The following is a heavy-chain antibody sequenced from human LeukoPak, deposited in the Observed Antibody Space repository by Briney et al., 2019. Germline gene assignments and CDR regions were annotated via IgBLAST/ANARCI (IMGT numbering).Heavy chain of an antibody. J-gene: IGHJ3*02. V-gene: IGHV3-21*01. Sequence: GGSLRLSCSASGFTFSSYAMHWVRQAPGKGLEWVSSISSSSSYIYYADSVKGRFTISRDNAKNSLYLQMNSLRAEDTAVYYCARDGAYCGGDCSRAFDIWGQGTMVTVSS. CDR3: ARDGAYCGGDCSRAFDI. CDR1: GFTFSSYA. D-gene: IGHD2-21*02. CDR2: ISSSSSYI.